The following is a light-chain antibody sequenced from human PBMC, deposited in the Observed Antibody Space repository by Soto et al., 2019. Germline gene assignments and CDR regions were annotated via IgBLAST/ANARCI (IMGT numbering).Light chain of an antibody. CDR3: QQYANWPLT. CDR2: GAY. CDR1: QSVSSS. J-gene: IGKJ1*01. Sequence: EIVMTQSPATLSVSPGERATLSCRASQSVSSSLAWYQQKPGQAPRLLIYGAYNRATGIPARFSGGGSGTEFTLTISSLQSEDFAVYYCQQYANWPLTFGQGTKLEIK. V-gene: IGKV3-15*01.